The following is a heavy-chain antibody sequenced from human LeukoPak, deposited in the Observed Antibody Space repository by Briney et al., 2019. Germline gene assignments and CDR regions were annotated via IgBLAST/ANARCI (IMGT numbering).Heavy chain of an antibody. Sequence: ASVKVSCKASGYTFTSYDINWVRQATGQGLEWMGWMNPNSGNTGYAQKFQGRVTMTRNTSISTAYMELSSLRSEDTAVYYCARGGAVAGTGGGYDWFDPWGQGTLVTVSS. CDR1: GYTFTSYD. CDR2: MNPNSGNT. D-gene: IGHD6-19*01. V-gene: IGHV1-8*01. CDR3: ARGGAVAGTGGGYDWFDP. J-gene: IGHJ5*02.